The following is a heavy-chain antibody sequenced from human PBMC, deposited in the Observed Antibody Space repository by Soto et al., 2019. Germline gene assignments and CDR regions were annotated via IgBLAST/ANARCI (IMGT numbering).Heavy chain of an antibody. CDR3: ARDNLGELSPHPEYFQH. CDR1: GFTFSSYW. J-gene: IGHJ1*01. CDR2: IKQDGSEK. Sequence: EVQLVESGGGLVQPGGSLRLSCAASGFTFSSYWMSWVRQAPGKGLEWVANIKQDGSEKYYVDSVKGRFTISRDNAKNSLYLQRNSLRAEDTAVYYCARDNLGELSPHPEYFQHWGQGTLVTVSS. V-gene: IGHV3-7*01. D-gene: IGHD3-16*02.